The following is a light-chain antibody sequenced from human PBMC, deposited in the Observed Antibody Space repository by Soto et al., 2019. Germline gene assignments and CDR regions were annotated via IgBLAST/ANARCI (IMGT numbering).Light chain of an antibody. CDR2: LNGDGSH. V-gene: IGLV4-69*01. CDR3: QTWGTGTWV. CDR1: SGHSSYA. J-gene: IGLJ7*01. Sequence: QLVLTQSPSASASLGASVKLTCTLSSGHSSYAIAWHQQQPEKGPRYLMKLNGDGSHSKGDGLPDRFSGSCAGAERYLTISILQSEDEADYYCQTWGTGTWVFGGGTQLTVL.